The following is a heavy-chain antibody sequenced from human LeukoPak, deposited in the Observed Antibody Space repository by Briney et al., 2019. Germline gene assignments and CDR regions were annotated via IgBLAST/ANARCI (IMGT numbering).Heavy chain of an antibody. Sequence: SETLSLTCTVSGGSISSYYWSWIRQPPGKGLEWIGDIYYSGSTNYNPSLKSRVTISVDTSKNQFSLKLSSVTAADTAVYYCARSASYYDFWSGPNWFDPWGQGTLVTVSS. CDR3: ARSASYYDFWSGPNWFDP. CDR2: IYYSGST. J-gene: IGHJ5*02. D-gene: IGHD3-3*01. CDR1: GGSISSYY. V-gene: IGHV4-59*01.